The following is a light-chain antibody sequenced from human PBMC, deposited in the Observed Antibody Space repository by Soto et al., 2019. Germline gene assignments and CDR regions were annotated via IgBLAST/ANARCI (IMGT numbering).Light chain of an antibody. CDR3: QSYDSNNHEV. V-gene: IGLV6-57*02. CDR2: EDN. Sequence: NFMLTQPHSVSESPGKTVTISCTGSSGSIASNYVQWYQQRPGSAPTTVIYEDNQRPSGVPDRFSGSIDSSSNSASLTISGLKTEYEADYYCQSYDSNNHEVFGGGTKLTVL. J-gene: IGLJ3*02. CDR1: SGSIASNY.